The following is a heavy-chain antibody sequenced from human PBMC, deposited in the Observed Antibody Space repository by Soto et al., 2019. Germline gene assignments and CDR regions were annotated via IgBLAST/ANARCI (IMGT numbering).Heavy chain of an antibody. J-gene: IGHJ3*02. Sequence: ETLSLTCTVSGGSLTAYSWNWIRQPVGKGLEWIGRIDTSGKTNYIPSLKSRLTMSIDRFKNQFSLNLKFVTAADTAVYFCAKDESGAADIWGQGTMVT. CDR2: IDTSGKT. V-gene: IGHV4-4*07. D-gene: IGHD7-27*01. CDR1: GGSLTAYS. CDR3: AKDESGAADI.